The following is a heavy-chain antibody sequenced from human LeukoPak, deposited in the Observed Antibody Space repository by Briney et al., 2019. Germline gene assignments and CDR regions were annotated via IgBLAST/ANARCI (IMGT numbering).Heavy chain of an antibody. V-gene: IGHV4-59*01. CDR1: GGSISSYY. CDR2: IYYSGNT. D-gene: IGHD6-19*01. CDR3: ARGGWYRDY. Sequence: SETLSLTCTVSGGSISSYYWNWVRQPPGKRLEWIGFIYYSGNTNYNPSLKSRVTISVDTSKYQFSLRLSSVTAADTAVYYCARGGWYRDYWGQGMLVTVSS. J-gene: IGHJ4*02.